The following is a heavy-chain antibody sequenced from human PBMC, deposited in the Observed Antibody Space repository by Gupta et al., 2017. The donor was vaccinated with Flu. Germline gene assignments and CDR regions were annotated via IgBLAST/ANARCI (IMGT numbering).Heavy chain of an antibody. V-gene: IGHV2-70*01. CDR3: ARISGSTWYFDY. CDR2: VDWDDDK. J-gene: IGHJ4*02. D-gene: IGHD6-13*01. CDR1: GFSLTTSGMC. Sequence: QVTLRESGPALVKPTQTVTLTCSFSGFSLTTSGMCVSWIRQTPGKALEWLALVDWDDDKYYNTSLKPRLTISRDISKNQVVLTMTNMDSVDTATYYCARISGSTWYFDYWGQGTLVTVSS.